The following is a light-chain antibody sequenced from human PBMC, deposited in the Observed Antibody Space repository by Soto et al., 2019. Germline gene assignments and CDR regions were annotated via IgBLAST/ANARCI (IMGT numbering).Light chain of an antibody. CDR2: EVS. J-gene: IGLJ1*01. Sequence: QSVLTQPASVSGSPGQSITISCTGTSSDVGGYNYVSWYQQHPGKAPKLMIYEVSTRPSGVSNRFSGSKSGNTASLTISGLQAEDEADYSCSSYTSSSTRVFGTGTKVTVL. V-gene: IGLV2-14*01. CDR1: SSDVGGYNY. CDR3: SSYTSSSTRV.